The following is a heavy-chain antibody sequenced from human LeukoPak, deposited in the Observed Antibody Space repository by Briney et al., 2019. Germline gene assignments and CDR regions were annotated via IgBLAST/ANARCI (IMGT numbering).Heavy chain of an antibody. V-gene: IGHV4-30-4*01. CDR3: ARTAGIAAAGTFDD. J-gene: IGHJ4*02. D-gene: IGHD6-13*01. CDR1: GGSISSGDYY. Sequence: SETLSLTCIVSGGSISSGDYYWSWIRQPPGKGLEWIGYIYYSGSTYYNPSLKSRVTISVDTSKKQFSLKVSSVTAADTAVYYCARTAGIAAAGTFDDWGQGTLVTVSS. CDR2: IYYSGST.